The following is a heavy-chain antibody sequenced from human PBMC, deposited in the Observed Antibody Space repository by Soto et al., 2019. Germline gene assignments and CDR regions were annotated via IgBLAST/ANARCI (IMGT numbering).Heavy chain of an antibody. D-gene: IGHD6-19*01. CDR3: AHRLRWLANFDY. J-gene: IGHJ4*02. Sequence: QITLKESGPTQVKPTQTLTLTCTFSGFSVTTSGVGVGWIRQPPGKDLEWLALIYWNDDKRYSPSLKSRLTITKDTSKNQVVLTMTNMDPVDTATYYLAHRLRWLANFDYWGQGTLVTVSS. CDR1: GFSVTTSGVG. CDR2: IYWNDDK. V-gene: IGHV2-5*01.